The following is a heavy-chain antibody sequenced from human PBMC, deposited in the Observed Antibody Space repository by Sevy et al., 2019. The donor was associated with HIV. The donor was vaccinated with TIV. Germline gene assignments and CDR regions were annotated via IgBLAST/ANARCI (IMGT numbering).Heavy chain of an antibody. CDR2: IYYSGST. D-gene: IGHD1-26*01. J-gene: IGHJ4*02. Sequence: SETLSLTCTVSGGSISSSSYYWGWIRQPPGKGLEWTGSIYYSGSTYYNPSLKSRVTISVDTSKNQFSLKLSSVTAADTAVYYCARRSGSYHGAYYFDYWGQGTLVTVSS. V-gene: IGHV4-39*01. CDR3: ARRSGSYHGAYYFDY. CDR1: GGSISSSSYY.